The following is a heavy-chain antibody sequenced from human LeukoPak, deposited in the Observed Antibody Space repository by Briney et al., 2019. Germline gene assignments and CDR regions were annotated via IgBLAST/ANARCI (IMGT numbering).Heavy chain of an antibody. J-gene: IGHJ4*02. CDR1: GFTFSRYW. V-gene: IGHV3-7*01. Sequence: GGSLRLSCAASGFTFSRYWMTWVRQAPGKGLEWVANIKQDGSEKSYVDSVKGRFTISRDNANNSLYLQMSSLRAEDTALYYCARFDPNSGTYKDFDYWGQGTLVTVSS. D-gene: IGHD1-26*01. CDR2: IKQDGSEK. CDR3: ARFDPNSGTYKDFDY.